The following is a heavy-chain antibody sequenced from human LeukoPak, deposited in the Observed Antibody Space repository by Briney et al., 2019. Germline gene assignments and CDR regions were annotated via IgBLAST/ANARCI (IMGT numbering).Heavy chain of an antibody. J-gene: IGHJ4*02. D-gene: IGHD1-7*01. Sequence: GGSLRLSCAASELTSSTSWMSWVRQAPGKGLGWVAQTKQDGSEKYYVDSVKGRFTTSRDKNSLFLQMNSVRAEDTAVYYCVGWGISGITNHWGQGTLATVSS. CDR2: TKQDGSEK. CDR1: ELTSSTSW. CDR3: VGWGISGITNH. V-gene: IGHV3-7*01.